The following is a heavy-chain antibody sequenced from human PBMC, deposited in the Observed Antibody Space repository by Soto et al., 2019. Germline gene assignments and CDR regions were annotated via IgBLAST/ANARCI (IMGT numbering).Heavy chain of an antibody. D-gene: IGHD1-26*01. Sequence: QLQLQESGPGLVKPSETLSLICTVSGDSISSGSSFWGWVRQPPGKGLEWIGSFYYTGNTHYNPSLTSRVTISVDTSKNQFSLSLTSVTAADTAMYYCARHLGPTGPTYWGQGTLIAVSS. J-gene: IGHJ4*02. CDR3: ARHLGPTGPTY. CDR2: FYYTGNT. CDR1: GDSISSGSSF. V-gene: IGHV4-39*01.